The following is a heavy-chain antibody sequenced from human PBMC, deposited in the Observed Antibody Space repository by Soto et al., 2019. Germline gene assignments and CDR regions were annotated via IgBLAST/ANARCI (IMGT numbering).Heavy chain of an antibody. Sequence: SETLSLTCTVSGGSISSGGYYWSWIRQHPGKGLEWIGYIYYSGGTYYNPSLKSRVTISVDTSKNQFSLKLSSVTPEDTAVYYCAGTTSHHWLYMDVWGKGATVTVSS. J-gene: IGHJ6*03. V-gene: IGHV4-31*03. CDR3: AGTTSHHWLYMDV. CDR1: GGSISSGGYY. D-gene: IGHD1-7*01. CDR2: IYYSGGT.